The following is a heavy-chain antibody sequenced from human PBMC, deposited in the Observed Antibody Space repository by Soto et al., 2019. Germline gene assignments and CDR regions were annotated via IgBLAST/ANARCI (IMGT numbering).Heavy chain of an antibody. J-gene: IGHJ6*03. V-gene: IGHV1-18*01. CDR3: ARGKHWYCTNGVCYPPFRDYYYMDV. CDR1: GYTFISYG. Sequence: ASVKVSCKASGYTFISYGISWVRQAPGQGLEWMGWISAYNGNTNYAQKLQGRVTMTTDTSTSTAYMELRSLRSDDTAVYYCARGKHWYCTNGVCYPPFRDYYYMDVWGKGTTVTVS. D-gene: IGHD2-8*01. CDR2: ISAYNGNT.